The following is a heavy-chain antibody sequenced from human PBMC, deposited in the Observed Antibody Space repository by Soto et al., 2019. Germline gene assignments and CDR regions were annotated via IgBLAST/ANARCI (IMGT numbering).Heavy chain of an antibody. Sequence: QVQLQESGPGLVKPSETLSLTCTVSGGSVSSYYWSWIRQPPGKELEWIGYIYYRGSPDYNPSLKTRVTLSXAXAKNQFSLELGSVTAADTAVYYCARGSVVQYWYFDLWGRGTLVTVSS. D-gene: IGHD2-15*01. CDR2: IYYRGSP. V-gene: IGHV4-59*02. CDR1: GGSVSSYY. J-gene: IGHJ2*01. CDR3: ARGSVVQYWYFDL.